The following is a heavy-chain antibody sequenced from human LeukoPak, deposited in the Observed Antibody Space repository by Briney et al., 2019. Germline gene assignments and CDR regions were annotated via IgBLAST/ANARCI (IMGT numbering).Heavy chain of an antibody. Sequence: GGSLRLSCAASGFTLSSYAMSWVRQAPGKGLEWVSSISASGGSTNYADAVKGRFTISRDNSKNTVYLQMNSLRAEDTAVYYCAKVMKGSERLTMVRGVIIKTAGLYYMDVWGKGTTVTVSS. CDR3: AKVMKGSERLTMVRGVIIKTAGLYYMDV. CDR1: GFTLSSYA. J-gene: IGHJ6*03. V-gene: IGHV3-23*01. D-gene: IGHD3-10*01. CDR2: ISASGGST.